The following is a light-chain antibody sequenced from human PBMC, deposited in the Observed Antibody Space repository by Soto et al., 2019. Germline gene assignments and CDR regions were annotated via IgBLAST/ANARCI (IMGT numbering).Light chain of an antibody. V-gene: IGLV2-14*01. J-gene: IGLJ1*01. CDR3: SSYTTSSTLEV. CDR2: EVS. Sequence: QSALTQPASVSGSPGQSITISCIGTSSDVGGYNFVSWYQQHPGKAPKLMIYEVSNRPSGVSTRFSGSKSGNTASLTISGLQAEDEADYYCSSYTTSSTLEVFGTGTKLTVL. CDR1: SSDVGGYNF.